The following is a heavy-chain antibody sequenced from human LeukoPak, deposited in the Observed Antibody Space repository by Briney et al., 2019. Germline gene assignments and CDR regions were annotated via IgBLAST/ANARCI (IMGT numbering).Heavy chain of an antibody. CDR1: GFTFSSYW. D-gene: IGHD3-22*01. CDR3: ARGFYPDRTMIVVVVDY. CDR2: IKQDGSET. V-gene: IGHV3-7*03. J-gene: IGHJ4*02. Sequence: GGSLRLSCAASGFTFSSYWMSWVRQAPGKGLEWVANIKQDGSETYYVDSVKGRFTISRDNAKNSLYLQMNSLRAEDTAVYYCARGFYPDRTMIVVVVDYWGQGSLVTVSS.